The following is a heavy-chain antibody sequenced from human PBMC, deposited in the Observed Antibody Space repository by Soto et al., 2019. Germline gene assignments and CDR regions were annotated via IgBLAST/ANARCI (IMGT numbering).Heavy chain of an antibody. D-gene: IGHD2-15*01. J-gene: IGHJ4*01. Sequence: EVHVLESGGGLVQPGGSLRLSCAASGFTFSSYTMAWVRQAPGKGLEWVSSISGSGGSPYYADSVQGRFTISRDNYKNTVSLQMNSLRADDTATYYCTKARCSGDTCYVPDYWGHGTLVIVSS. CDR1: GFTFSSYT. CDR2: ISGSGGSP. V-gene: IGHV3-23*01. CDR3: TKARCSGDTCYVPDY.